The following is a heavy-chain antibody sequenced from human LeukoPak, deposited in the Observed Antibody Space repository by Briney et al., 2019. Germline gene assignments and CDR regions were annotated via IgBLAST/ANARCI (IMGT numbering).Heavy chain of an antibody. CDR2: MNPNSGNT. V-gene: IGHV1-8*01. CDR3: ARGPRSTSWEYNWFDP. CDR1: GYTFTSYD. J-gene: IGHJ5*02. Sequence: GASVKVSCKASGYTFTSYDINWVRQATGQGLEWMGWMNPNSGNTGYAQKFQGRVTMTRNTSISTAYMELISLRSEDTAVDYCARGPRSTSWEYNWFDPWGQGTLVTVSS. D-gene: IGHD2-2*01.